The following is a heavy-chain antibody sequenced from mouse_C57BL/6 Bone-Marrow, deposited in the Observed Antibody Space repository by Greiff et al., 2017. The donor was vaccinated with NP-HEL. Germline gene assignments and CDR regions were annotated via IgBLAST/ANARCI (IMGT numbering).Heavy chain of an antibody. J-gene: IGHJ4*01. V-gene: IGHV14-4*01. Sequence: EVQLQQSGAELVRPGASVKLSCTASGFNIKDDYMHWVKQRPEQGLEWIGWIDPENGDTEYASKFQGKATITADTSSNTAYLQVSSLTSEDTAVYYCMMVTTCRYYYAMDYWGQGTSVTVSS. CDR2: IDPENGDT. CDR1: GFNIKDDY. CDR3: MMVTTCRYYYAMDY. D-gene: IGHD2-3*01.